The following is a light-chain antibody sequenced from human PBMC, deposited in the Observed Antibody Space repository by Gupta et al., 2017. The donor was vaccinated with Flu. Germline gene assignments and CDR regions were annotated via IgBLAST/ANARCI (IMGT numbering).Light chain of an antibody. Sequence: QSALTQPPSVSGSPGQSVTISCTGTSSDVGTYNRVSWYQQSPGTAPKLMIYEVSNRPSGVPDRFSGSKSGNTASLTISGLQGEDEAGYYCSSYTSSYTFVFGTGTKVTVL. CDR3: SSYTSSYTFV. J-gene: IGLJ1*01. V-gene: IGLV2-18*02. CDR1: SSDVGTYNR. CDR2: EVS.